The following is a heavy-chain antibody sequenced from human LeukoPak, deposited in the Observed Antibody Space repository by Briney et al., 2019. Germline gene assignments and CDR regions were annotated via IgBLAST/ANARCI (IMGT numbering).Heavy chain of an antibody. CDR3: ARDTQREALDI. J-gene: IGHJ3*02. V-gene: IGHV4-61*02. D-gene: IGHD6-6*01. CDR2: IYTSGST. Sequence: SETLSLTCTVSGGSISSGSYYWSWIRQPAGKGLEWIGRIYTSGSTNYNPSLKSRVTISVDTSNNQFSLKLSSVTAADTAFYYCARDTQREALDIWGQGTMVTVSS. CDR1: GGSISSGSYY.